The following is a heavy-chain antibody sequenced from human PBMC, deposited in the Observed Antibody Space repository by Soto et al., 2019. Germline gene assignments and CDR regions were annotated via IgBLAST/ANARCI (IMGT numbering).Heavy chain of an antibody. V-gene: IGHV3-21*01. J-gene: IGHJ5*02. CDR2: ISSSSSYI. CDR1: GFTFSSYS. Sequence: PGGSLRLSRAASGFTFSSYSMNWVRQAPGKGLEWVSSISSSSSYIYYADSVKGRFTISRDNAKNSLYLQMNSLRAEDTAVYYCARDFGGYSGYDSLLGWFDPWGQGTLVTVSS. D-gene: IGHD5-12*01. CDR3: ARDFGGYSGYDSLLGWFDP.